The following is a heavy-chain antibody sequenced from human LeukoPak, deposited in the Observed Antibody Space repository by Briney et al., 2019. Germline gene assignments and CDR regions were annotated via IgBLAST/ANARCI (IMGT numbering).Heavy chain of an antibody. CDR3: ARDGEYDGSGYYLDY. CDR2: INPNSGGT. J-gene: IGHJ4*02. V-gene: IGHV1-2*06. CDR1: GYTFTGYY. Sequence: ASVKVSCKASGYTFTGYYMHWVRQAPGQGLEWMGRINPNSGGTNYAQKFQGRVTMTRDTSISTAYMELSSLKSDDTAVYYCARDGEYDGSGYYLDYWGQGTLVTVSS. D-gene: IGHD3-22*01.